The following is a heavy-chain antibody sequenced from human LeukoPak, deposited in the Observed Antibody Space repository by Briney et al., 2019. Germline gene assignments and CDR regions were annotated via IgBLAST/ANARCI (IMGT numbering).Heavy chain of an antibody. CDR2: IIPILGIA. J-gene: IGHJ6*02. V-gene: IGHV1-69*04. D-gene: IGHD3-9*01. Sequence: GASVKVSCKASGGTFSSYAISWVRQAPGQGLAWMGRIIPILGIANYAQKFQGRVTITADKSTSTAYMELSSLRSEDTAVYYCARDGTGYYNYGMDVWGQGTTVTVSS. CDR3: ARDGTGYYNYGMDV. CDR1: GGTFSSYA.